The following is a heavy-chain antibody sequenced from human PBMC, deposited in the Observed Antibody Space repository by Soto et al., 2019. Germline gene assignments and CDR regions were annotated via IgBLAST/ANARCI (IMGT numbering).Heavy chain of an antibody. CDR2: IIPIFGTA. CDR1: GGTFSSYA. CDR3: ASGVGATATPYYYYGMDV. D-gene: IGHD1-26*01. V-gene: IGHV1-69*13. Sequence: SVKVSCKASGGTFSSYAISRVRQAPGQGLEWMGGIIPIFGTANYAQKFQGRVTITADESTSTAYMELSSLRSEDTAVYYCASGVGATATPYYYYGMDVWGQGTTVTVSS. J-gene: IGHJ6*02.